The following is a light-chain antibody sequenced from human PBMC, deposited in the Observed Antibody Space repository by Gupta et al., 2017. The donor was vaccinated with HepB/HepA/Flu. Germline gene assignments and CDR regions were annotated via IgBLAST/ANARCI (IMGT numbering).Light chain of an antibody. J-gene: IGKJ2*03. CDR1: QSVRSY. V-gene: IGKV3-11*01. CDR2: DAS. Sequence: IVLTQSPATLSLSPGERATLSCRASQSVRSYLAWYQQKPGQAPRLLIYDASNRATGIPARFSGSGSGTDFTLTISSLEPEDFAVYYCQQRSNWPLYSFGHGTKLEIK. CDR3: QQRSNWPLYS.